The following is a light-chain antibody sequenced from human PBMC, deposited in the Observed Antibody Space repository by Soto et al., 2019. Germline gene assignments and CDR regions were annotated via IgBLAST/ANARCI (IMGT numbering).Light chain of an antibody. CDR3: QQYNNWPQT. CDR2: AAS. V-gene: IGKV3-20*01. J-gene: IGKJ1*01. CDR1: QSVSSNY. Sequence: EVVLTQSPGTLSLSPGGRATLSCRASQSVSSNYLAWYQQKLGQAPRLLIFAASSRATGIPDRFSGSGSGTEFTLTISSLQSEDFAVYYCQQYNNWPQTFGQGTKVDI.